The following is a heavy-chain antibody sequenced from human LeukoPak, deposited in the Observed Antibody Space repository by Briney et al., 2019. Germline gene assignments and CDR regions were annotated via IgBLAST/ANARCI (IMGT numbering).Heavy chain of an antibody. J-gene: IGHJ4*02. V-gene: IGHV1-18*01. Sequence: GASVKVSCKASGYTFTSYGISWVRQAPGQGLEWMGWISAYNGNTNYAQKLQGRVTMTTDTSTSTAYMELTSLRSEDTAVYYCTRASLGGYDTTLYYFENWGQGTLVTVSS. CDR1: GYTFTSYG. D-gene: IGHD3-22*01. CDR2: ISAYNGNT. CDR3: TRASLGGYDTTLYYFEN.